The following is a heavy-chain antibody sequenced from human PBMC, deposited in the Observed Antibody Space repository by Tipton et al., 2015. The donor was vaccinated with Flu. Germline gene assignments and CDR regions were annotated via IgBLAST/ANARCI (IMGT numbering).Heavy chain of an antibody. CDR2: IYYSGST. CDR3: AREYSGGRLWFGELAPPTHNGFDP. CDR1: GGSISSYY. V-gene: IGHV4-59*01. D-gene: IGHD3-10*01. Sequence: TLSLTCTVSGGSISSYYWSWIRQPPGKGLEWIGYIYYSGSTNYNPSLKSRVTISVDTSKNQFSLKLSSVTAADTAVYYCAREYSGGRLWFGELAPPTHNGFDPWGQGTLVTVSS. J-gene: IGHJ5*02.